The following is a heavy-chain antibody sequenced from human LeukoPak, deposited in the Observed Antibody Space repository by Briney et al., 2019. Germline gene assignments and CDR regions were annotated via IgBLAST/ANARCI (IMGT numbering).Heavy chain of an antibody. V-gene: IGHV3-23*01. CDR1: GFIFNTYA. CDR2: ISRNSDRT. CDR3: TKRGRSNSWDQCFDS. J-gene: IGHJ4*02. D-gene: IGHD2-2*01. Sequence: GGSLRLSCAASGFIFNTYAMTWFRQPPGKGLDWVSSISRNSDRTYYADSVKGRLTISKDNSKNILFLQMNSLRAEDTAFYYCTKRGRSNSWDQCFDSWGQGALVTVSS.